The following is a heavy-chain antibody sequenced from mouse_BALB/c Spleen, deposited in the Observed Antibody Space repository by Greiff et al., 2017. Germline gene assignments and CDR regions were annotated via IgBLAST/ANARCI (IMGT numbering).Heavy chain of an antibody. CDR3: ASYPPLYGSYAMDY. Sequence: DVQLQESGPSLVKPSQTLSLSCSATGYSITSGYWNWIRKFPGNKLEYMGYISYSGSTYYNPSLKSRSSIIRDSSKNQYYLQLHSVTTEDTATYYCASYPPLYGSYAMDYWGQGTSVTVSS. V-gene: IGHV3-8*02. CDR1: GYSITSGY. CDR2: ISYSGST. D-gene: IGHD2-1*01. J-gene: IGHJ4*01.